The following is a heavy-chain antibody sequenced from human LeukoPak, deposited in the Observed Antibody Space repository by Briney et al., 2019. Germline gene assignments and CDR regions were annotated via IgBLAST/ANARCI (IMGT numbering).Heavy chain of an antibody. CDR3: ARGRNSGSPSVYFDY. CDR2: INHSGST. J-gene: IGHJ4*02. V-gene: IGHV4-34*01. CDR1: GGSFSGYY. D-gene: IGHD1-26*01. Sequence: SETLSLTCAVYGGSFSGYYWSWIRQPPGKGLEWIGEINHSGSTNYNPSLKSRVTISVDTSKNQFSLKLSSVTAADTAVYYCARGRNSGSPSVYFDYWGQGTLVTVSS.